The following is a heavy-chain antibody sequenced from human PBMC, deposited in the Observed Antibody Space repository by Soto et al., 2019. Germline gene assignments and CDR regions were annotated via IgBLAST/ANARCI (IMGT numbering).Heavy chain of an antibody. CDR3: AREAGYCTNGVCYPDAFDI. D-gene: IGHD2-8*01. J-gene: IGHJ3*02. CDR2: IIPIFGTA. V-gene: IGHV1-69*13. CDR1: GGTFSSYA. Sequence: WASVKVSCKASGGTFSSYAISWVRQAPGQGLEWMGGIIPIFGTANYAQKFQGRVTITADESTSTAYMELSSLRSEDTAVYYCAREAGYCTNGVCYPDAFDIWGQGTMVTVSS.